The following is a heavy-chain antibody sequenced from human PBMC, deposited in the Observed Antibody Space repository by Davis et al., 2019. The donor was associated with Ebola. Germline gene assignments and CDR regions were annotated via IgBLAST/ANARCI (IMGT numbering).Heavy chain of an antibody. D-gene: IGHD4/OR15-4a*01. Sequence: GESLKISCKDSGFRFSSHWIAWVRQMPGKGLEWMGIIYPGDSDTRYSPSFEGQVTISVDKSISTAYLQWSSLKASDTAIYYCARQASLYGAIDYWGQGTLITVSS. CDR1: GFRFSSHW. V-gene: IGHV5-51*01. J-gene: IGHJ4*02. CDR3: ARQASLYGAIDY. CDR2: IYPGDSDT.